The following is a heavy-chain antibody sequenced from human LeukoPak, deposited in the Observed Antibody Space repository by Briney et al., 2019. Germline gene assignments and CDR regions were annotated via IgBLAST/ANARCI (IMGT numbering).Heavy chain of an antibody. J-gene: IGHJ3*02. D-gene: IGHD2-2*02. Sequence: GSLRLSCAASGFTFSSYAMHWVRQAPGKGLEWVAVISYDGSNKYYADSVKGRFTISRDNSKNTLYLQMNSLRAEDTAVYYCARLGFCSSVNCYTGAFDIWGQGTMVTVSS. V-gene: IGHV3-30-3*01. CDR1: GFTFSSYA. CDR3: ARLGFCSSVNCYTGAFDI. CDR2: ISYDGSNK.